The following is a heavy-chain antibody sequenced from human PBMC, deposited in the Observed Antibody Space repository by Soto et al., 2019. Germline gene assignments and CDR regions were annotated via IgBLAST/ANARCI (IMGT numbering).Heavy chain of an antibody. CDR1: GGSISSYY. D-gene: IGHD6-13*01. CDR2: IYYSGST. J-gene: IGHJ6*02. CDR3: ARAAIAAAGTGLMDV. V-gene: IGHV4-59*01. Sequence: PSETLSLTCTVSGGSISSYYWSWIRQPPGKGLEWIGYIYYSGSTNYNPSLKSRVTISVDTSKNQFSLKLSSVTAADTAVYYCARAAIAAAGTGLMDVWGQGTTVTVSS.